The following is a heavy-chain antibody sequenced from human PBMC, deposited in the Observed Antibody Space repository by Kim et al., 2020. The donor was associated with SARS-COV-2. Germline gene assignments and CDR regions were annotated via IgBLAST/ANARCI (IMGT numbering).Heavy chain of an antibody. D-gene: IGHD3-9*01. CDR1: GGSISSGGYS. V-gene: IGHV4-30-2*01. CDR2: IYHSGST. Sequence: SETLSLTCAVSGGSISSGGYSWSWIRQPPGKGLEWIGYIYHSGSTYYNPSLKSRVTISVDRSKNQFSLKLSSVTAADTAVYYCARLRHDILTGSPNAFDIWGQGTMVTVSS. J-gene: IGHJ3*02. CDR3: ARLRHDILTGSPNAFDI.